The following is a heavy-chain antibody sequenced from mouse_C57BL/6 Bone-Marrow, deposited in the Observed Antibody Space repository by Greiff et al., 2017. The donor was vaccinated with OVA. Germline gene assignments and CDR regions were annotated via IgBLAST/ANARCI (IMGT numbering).Heavy chain of an antibody. J-gene: IGHJ3*01. Sequence: EVQLQQSGPELVKPGASVKIPCKASGYTFTDYYMNWVKQSHGKSLEWIGDINPNNGGTSYNQKFKGKATLTVDKSSSTAYMELRSLTSEDSAVYYCARSDFAYWGQGTLVTVSA. CDR1: GYTFTDYY. CDR2: INPNNGGT. CDR3: ARSDFAY. V-gene: IGHV1-26*01.